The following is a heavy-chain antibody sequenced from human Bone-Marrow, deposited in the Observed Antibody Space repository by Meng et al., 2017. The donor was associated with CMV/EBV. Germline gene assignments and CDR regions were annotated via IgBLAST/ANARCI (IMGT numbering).Heavy chain of an antibody. D-gene: IGHD3-3*01. CDR3: ARDRIRRNGFLEWFHTYNWFDP. CDR2: ISAYNGNT. Sequence: ASVKVSCKASGYTFTSYGISWVRQAPGQGLEWMGWISAYNGNTNYAQKFQGRVTMTRDTSISTAYMELSRLRSEDTAVYYCARDRIRRNGFLEWFHTYNWFDPWGQGTLVTGSS. CDR1: GYTFTSYG. J-gene: IGHJ5*02. V-gene: IGHV1-18*01.